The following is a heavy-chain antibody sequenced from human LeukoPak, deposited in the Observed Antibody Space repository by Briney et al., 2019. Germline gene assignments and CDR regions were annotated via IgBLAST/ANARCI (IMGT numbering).Heavy chain of an antibody. Sequence: ASVKVSRKASGGTFSSYAISWVRQAPGQGLEWMGGIIPIFGTANYAQKFQGRVTITADESTSTAYMELSSLRSEDTAVYYCAKESYDYGDLCIDYWGQGTLVTVSS. CDR1: GGTFSSYA. CDR3: AKESYDYGDLCIDY. V-gene: IGHV1-69*01. CDR2: IIPIFGTA. J-gene: IGHJ4*02. D-gene: IGHD4-17*01.